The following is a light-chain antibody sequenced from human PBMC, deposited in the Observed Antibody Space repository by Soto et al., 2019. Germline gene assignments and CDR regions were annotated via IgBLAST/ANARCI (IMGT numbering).Light chain of an antibody. CDR3: QASDSSTVV. CDR2: QDN. J-gene: IGLJ2*01. CDR1: KLGYKY. V-gene: IGLV3-1*01. Sequence: SYELTQPPSVSVSPGQTASITCSGDKLGYKYACWYQQKPGQSPVLVIYQDNKRPSGIPERFSGSNSGNTATLTISGTQAMDEADYYCQASDSSTVVFGGGTKLTVL.